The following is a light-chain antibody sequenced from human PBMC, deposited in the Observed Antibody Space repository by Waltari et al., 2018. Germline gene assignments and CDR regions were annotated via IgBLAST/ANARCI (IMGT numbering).Light chain of an antibody. J-gene: IGKJ2*01. CDR3: QQSYDAPFT. CDR1: QRVNDF. CDR2: LTS. V-gene: IGKV1-39*01. Sequence: DIQMTQSPSSLSASVGDRVTITCRTSQRVNDFLNWYQQKPGRAPNVLIHLTSKLQNGVPSRFSARGSGTEFTLTITNLQPEDFATYFCQQSYDAPFTFGQGTELAI.